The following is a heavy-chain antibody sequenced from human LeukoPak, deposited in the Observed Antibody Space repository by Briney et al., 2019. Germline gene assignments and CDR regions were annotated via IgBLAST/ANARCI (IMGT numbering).Heavy chain of an antibody. V-gene: IGHV4-38-2*01. D-gene: IGHD5-12*01. J-gene: IGHJ4*02. CDR2: NCRSGTT. Sequence: EWIRSNCRSGTTYYNPSIKSRVTISVDTSKNKIQISLSLSSVTAADTAVYYCARIYTGYPGVYWGQGTLVTVSS. CDR3: ARIYTGYPGVY.